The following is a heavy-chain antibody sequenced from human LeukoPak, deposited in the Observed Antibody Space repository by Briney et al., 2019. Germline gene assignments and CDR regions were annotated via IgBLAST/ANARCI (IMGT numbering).Heavy chain of an antibody. Sequence: SETLSLTCAVYGGSFSGYYWSWIRQPPGKGLEWIGEINHSGSTNYNPSLKSRVTISADTSKNQFSLKLSSVTAADTAVYYCARGFADYWGQGTLVTVSS. J-gene: IGHJ4*02. CDR1: GGSFSGYY. V-gene: IGHV4-34*01. CDR3: ARGFADY. CDR2: INHSGST.